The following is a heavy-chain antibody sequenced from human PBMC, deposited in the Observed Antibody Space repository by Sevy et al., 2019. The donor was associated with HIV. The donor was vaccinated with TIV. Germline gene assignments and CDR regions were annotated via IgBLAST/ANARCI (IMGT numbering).Heavy chain of an antibody. CDR1: GFTFSSYA. J-gene: IGHJ4*02. D-gene: IGHD3-10*01. CDR2: ISSNGGST. V-gene: IGHV3-64D*08. Sequence: GGSLRPSCSASGFTFSSYAMHWVRQAPGKGLEYVSAISSNGGSTYYADSVKGRFTMSRDNSKNTLYLQMSSLRAEDTAVYYCVKDRRNYYGSGSLMNYWGQGTLVTVSS. CDR3: VKDRRNYYGSGSLMNY.